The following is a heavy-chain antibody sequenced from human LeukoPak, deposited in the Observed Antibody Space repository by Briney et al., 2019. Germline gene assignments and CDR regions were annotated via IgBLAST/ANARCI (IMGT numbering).Heavy chain of an antibody. V-gene: IGHV4-59*01. D-gene: IGHD6-6*01. CDR1: GGSISSYY. J-gene: IGHJ3*01. CDR3: ARGLYSSSSLIF. CDR2: IYYSGST. Sequence: SETLSLTCTVSGGSISSYYWSWIRPPPGKGLEWIGYIYYSGSTNYNPSLKSRVTISVDTSKNQFSLKLSSVTAADTAVYYCARGLYSSSSLIFWGQGTMVTVSS.